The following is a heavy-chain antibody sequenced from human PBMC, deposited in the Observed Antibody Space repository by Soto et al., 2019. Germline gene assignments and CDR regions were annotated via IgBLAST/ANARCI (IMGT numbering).Heavy chain of an antibody. CDR3: ARGRRYYDILTGTHYYYYYMDV. D-gene: IGHD3-9*01. CDR2: IYHSGST. V-gene: IGHV4-4*02. Sequence: SETLSLTCAVSGGSISSSNWWSWVRQPPGKGLEWIGEIYHSGSTNYNPSLKSRVTISVDKSKNQFSLKLSSVTAADTAVYYCARGRRYYDILTGTHYYYYYMDVWGKGTTVTVSS. CDR1: GGSISSSNW. J-gene: IGHJ6*03.